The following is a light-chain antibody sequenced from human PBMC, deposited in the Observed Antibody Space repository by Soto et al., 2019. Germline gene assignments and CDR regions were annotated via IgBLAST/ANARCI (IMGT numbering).Light chain of an antibody. CDR2: GAS. CDR3: QQHSDSPFT. Sequence: VLTQSPGTLSLSPGERATLSCRASQIVSTNFLAWYQQKPGQAPRLLIYGASTRATGIPDRFSGSGSGTDVTLTISRLEPEDFALYYCQQHSDSPFTFGPGTKVDIK. CDR1: QIVSTNF. J-gene: IGKJ3*01. V-gene: IGKV3-20*01.